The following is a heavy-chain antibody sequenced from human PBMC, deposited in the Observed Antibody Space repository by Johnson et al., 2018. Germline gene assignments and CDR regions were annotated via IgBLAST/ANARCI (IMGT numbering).Heavy chain of an antibody. CDR1: GFTFSNYG. V-gene: IGHV3-30*18. CDR2: VSSDGTNE. J-gene: IGHJ6*03. Sequence: VQLVESGGGVVQPGRSXRLSCAASGFTFSNYGMHWVRQAPGKGLEWVAVVSSDGTNEFYADSVKGRFTISRDNSKNTMYLQMNTLRAEDTAVYYCAKDLGNFYYYYMDVWGKGTTVTVSS. CDR3: AKDLGNFYYYYMDV.